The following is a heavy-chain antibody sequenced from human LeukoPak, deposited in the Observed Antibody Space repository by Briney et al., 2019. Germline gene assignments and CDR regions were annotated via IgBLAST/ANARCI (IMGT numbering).Heavy chain of an antibody. CDR3: ARAIAVADAFDI. J-gene: IGHJ3*02. Sequence: GGPVRLSCAASDSTFSSYSMNWARQAQGKGLEWVSSISSSSSYIYYADSSLGRFTISRDNAKNALYLQMNSLRAEDTAVYYCARAIAVADAFDIWGQRTMVTVSS. CDR2: ISSSSSYI. CDR1: DSTFSSYS. V-gene: IGHV3-21*01. D-gene: IGHD6-19*01.